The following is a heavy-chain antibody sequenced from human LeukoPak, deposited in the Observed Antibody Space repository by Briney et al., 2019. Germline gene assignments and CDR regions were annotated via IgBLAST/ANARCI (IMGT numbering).Heavy chain of an antibody. D-gene: IGHD6-6*01. Sequence: SETLSLTCTVSGGSISSYYWSWIRQPPGKGLEWIGYIYYSGSTNYNPSLKSRVTISVDTSKNQFSLKLSSVTAADTAVYCCARASRRGKSIAALHGGFDPWGQGTLVTVSS. CDR3: ARASRRGKSIAALHGGFDP. CDR1: GGSISSYY. CDR2: IYYSGST. J-gene: IGHJ5*02. V-gene: IGHV4-59*01.